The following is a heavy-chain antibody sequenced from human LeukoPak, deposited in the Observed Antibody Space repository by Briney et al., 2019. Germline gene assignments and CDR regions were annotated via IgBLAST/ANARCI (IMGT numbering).Heavy chain of an antibody. V-gene: IGHV3-21*01. CDR1: GFTFSSYS. J-gene: IGHJ4*02. Sequence: GGSLRLSCAASGFTFSSYSMNWVRQAPGKGLEWVSSISSSSSYIYYADSVKGRFTISRDNAKNSLYLQMNSLRAEDTAVYYCARDDEAAPRVAANDYWGQGTLVTVSS. D-gene: IGHD6-13*01. CDR2: ISSSSSYI. CDR3: ARDDEAAPRVAANDY.